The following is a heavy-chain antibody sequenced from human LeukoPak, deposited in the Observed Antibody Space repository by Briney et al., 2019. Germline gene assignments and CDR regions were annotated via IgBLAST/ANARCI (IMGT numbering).Heavy chain of an antibody. CDR2: IQYDGSKK. CDR1: GFTFTSHG. D-gene: IGHD3-10*01. V-gene: IGHV3-30*02. CDR3: AKDIGSYYDY. J-gene: IGHJ4*02. Sequence: PGGSVRLSCVVSGFTFTSHGMHWIRQAPGKGLEWVTFIQYDGSKKYYADSVKGRFTISRDNSKNTLYLEMNSLRAEDTAVYYCAKDIGSYYDYWGQGILVTVSS.